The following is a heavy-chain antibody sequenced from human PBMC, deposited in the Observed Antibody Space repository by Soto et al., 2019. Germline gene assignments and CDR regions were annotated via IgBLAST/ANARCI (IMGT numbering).Heavy chain of an antibody. CDR2: IYYSGNT. CDR3: ASIYYDTAEGWFDP. Sequence: PSETLSLTCTVSGGSISSYYWSWIRQPPGKGLEWIGYIYYSGNTNYNPSLKSRVTISVDTSKNQFSLKLSSVTAADTAVYYCASIYYDTAEGWFDPWGQGTLVTVSS. J-gene: IGHJ5*02. V-gene: IGHV4-59*08. CDR1: GGSISSYY. D-gene: IGHD3-9*01.